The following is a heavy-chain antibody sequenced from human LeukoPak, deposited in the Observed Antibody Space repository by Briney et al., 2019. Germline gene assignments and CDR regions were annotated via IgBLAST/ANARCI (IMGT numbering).Heavy chain of an antibody. J-gene: IGHJ6*03. CDR3: AKGYYYYVDV. Sequence: SETLSLTCTVSGYSISSGYYWGWIRQPPGKGLEWIGSIYHSGSTYYNPSLKSRVTISVDTSKNQFSLKLSSVTAADTAVYYCAKGYYYYVDVWGKGTTVTVSS. CDR2: IYHSGST. V-gene: IGHV4-38-2*02. CDR1: GYSISSGYY.